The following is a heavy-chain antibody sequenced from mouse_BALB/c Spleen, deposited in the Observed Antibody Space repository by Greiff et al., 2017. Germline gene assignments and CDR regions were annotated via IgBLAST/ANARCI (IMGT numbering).Heavy chain of an antibody. J-gene: IGHJ4*01. CDR3: ATIYYGNSYAMDY. Sequence: DVKLQESGGGLVKPGGSLKLSCAASGFTFSSYAMSWVRQTPEKRLEWVASISSGGSTYYPDSVKGRFTISRDNARNILYLQMSSLRSEDTAMYYCATIYYGNSYAMDYWGQGTSVTVSS. V-gene: IGHV5-6-5*01. D-gene: IGHD2-1*01. CDR2: ISSGGST. CDR1: GFTFSSYA.